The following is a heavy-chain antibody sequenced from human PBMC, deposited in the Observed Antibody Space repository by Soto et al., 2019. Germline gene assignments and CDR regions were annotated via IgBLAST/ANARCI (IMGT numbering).Heavy chain of an antibody. V-gene: IGHV3-48*02. CDR2: ISSSSSTI. CDR3: AANYDSSGYYSNNFDY. CDR1: GFTFSSYS. D-gene: IGHD3-22*01. J-gene: IGHJ4*02. Sequence: EVQLVESGGGLVQPGGSLRLSCAASGFTFSSYSMNWVRQAPGKGLEWVSYISSSSSTIYYADSVKGRFTISRDNAKNSLYLQMNSLRDEDTAVYYCAANYDSSGYYSNNFDYWGQGTLVTVSS.